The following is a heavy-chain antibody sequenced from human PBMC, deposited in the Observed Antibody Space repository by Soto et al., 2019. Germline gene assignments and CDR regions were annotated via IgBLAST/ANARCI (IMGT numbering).Heavy chain of an antibody. J-gene: IGHJ6*02. CDR3: ARDGYCSGGSCYTRPYYYGMDV. D-gene: IGHD2-15*01. V-gene: IGHV1-69*13. Sequence: SVKVSFKASGGTFSSYAISWVRQAPGQGLEWMGGIIPIFGTANYAQKFQGRVTITADESTSTAYMELSSLRSEDTAVYYCARDGYCSGGSCYTRPYYYGMDVWGQGTTVTVSS. CDR1: GGTFSSYA. CDR2: IIPIFGTA.